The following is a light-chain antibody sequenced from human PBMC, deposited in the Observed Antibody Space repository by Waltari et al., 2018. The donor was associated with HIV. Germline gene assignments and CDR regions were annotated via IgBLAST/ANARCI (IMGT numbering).Light chain of an antibody. V-gene: IGLV3-19*01. J-gene: IGLJ3*02. Sequence: SSELTQDPSVSVALGQTVRITCQGDDLKKNYATWFQKKPGQAPIVVIYGKNNRPSGTPDRFYGSSLGDTASLTITGIQAEDEADYYCNCWDSSGNRVMFGGGTKVAVL. CDR2: GKN. CDR1: DLKKNY. CDR3: NCWDSSGNRVM.